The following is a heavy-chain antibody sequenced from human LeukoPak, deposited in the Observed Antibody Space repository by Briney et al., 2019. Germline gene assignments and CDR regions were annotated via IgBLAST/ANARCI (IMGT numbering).Heavy chain of an antibody. V-gene: IGHV3-7*01. Sequence: GGSLRLSCAASGFTFSSYWMSWVRQAPGKGLEWVANIKQDGSERYYVDSAKGRFTISRDNAKNSLYLQMNSLRAEDTAVYYCARVPVDTSMVSHIDYWGQGTLVTVSS. CDR1: GFTFSSYW. CDR2: IKQDGSER. CDR3: ARVPVDTSMVSHIDY. D-gene: IGHD5-18*01. J-gene: IGHJ4*02.